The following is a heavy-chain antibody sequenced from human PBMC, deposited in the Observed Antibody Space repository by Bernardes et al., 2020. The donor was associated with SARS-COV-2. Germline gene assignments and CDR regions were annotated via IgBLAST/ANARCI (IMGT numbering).Heavy chain of an antibody. CDR3: ARESCLSTSLSTSCYNFFDY. CDR1: GFTVSSNY. CDR2: VPYDAKNK. J-gene: IGHJ4*02. D-gene: IGHD2-2*02. V-gene: IGHV3-30*03. Sequence: SCAASGFTVSSNYMSWVRQAPGKGLEWVAPVPYDAKNKIYADSVKGRFTVSRDNSKNTVYLQMNSLRVEDTAVYYCARESCLSTSLSTSCYNFFDYWGQGTLVTVSS.